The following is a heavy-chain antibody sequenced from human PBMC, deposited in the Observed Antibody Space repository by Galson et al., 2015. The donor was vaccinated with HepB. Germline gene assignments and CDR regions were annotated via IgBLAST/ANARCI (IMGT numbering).Heavy chain of an antibody. Sequence: SVKVSCKASGYTFSSYPITWVRQAPGQGLEWVGWISPHDRYTNYAQNFQGRVTMTTDTSTTTAYMELRSLRSDDTAVYYCARGALVVAVGATQNNWFDPWGRGTLVTVSS. J-gene: IGHJ5*02. V-gene: IGHV1-18*01. CDR2: ISPHDRYT. D-gene: IGHD2-15*01. CDR1: GYTFSSYP. CDR3: ARGALVVAVGATQNNWFDP.